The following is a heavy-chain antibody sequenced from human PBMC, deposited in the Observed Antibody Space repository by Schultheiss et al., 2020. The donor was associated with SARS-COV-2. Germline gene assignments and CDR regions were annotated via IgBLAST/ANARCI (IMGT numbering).Heavy chain of an antibody. CDR1: GGSISSGGYY. J-gene: IGHJ4*02. D-gene: IGHD3-3*01. CDR3: ARGRNNVLRFLEWRPSPSYYFDY. V-gene: IGHV4-61*02. Sequence: SETLSLTCTVSGGSISSGGYYWSWIRQPAGKGLEWIGRIYTSGSTNYNPSLKSRVTMSVDTSKNQFSLKLSSVTAADTAVYYCARGRNNVLRFLEWRPSPSYYFDYWGQGTLVTVSS. CDR2: IYTSGST.